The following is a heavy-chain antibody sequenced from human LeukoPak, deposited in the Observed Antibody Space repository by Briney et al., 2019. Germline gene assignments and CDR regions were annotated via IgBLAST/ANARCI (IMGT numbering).Heavy chain of an antibody. Sequence: ASVKVSCKASGYTFTGYYMHWVRQAPGQGLEWMGWINSNSGGTNYAQKFQGRVTMTRDTSISTAYMELSRLRSDDTAVYYCYVAAIFRAFDYWGQGTLVTVSS. CDR2: INSNSGGT. D-gene: IGHD5-12*01. J-gene: IGHJ4*02. CDR3: YVAAIFRAFDY. V-gene: IGHV1-2*02. CDR1: GYTFTGYY.